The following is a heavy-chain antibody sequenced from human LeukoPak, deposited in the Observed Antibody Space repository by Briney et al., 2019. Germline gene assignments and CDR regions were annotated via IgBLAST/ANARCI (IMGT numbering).Heavy chain of an antibody. Sequence: GGSPRLSCAASGFTFSSYAMHWVRQAPGKGLEWVAVISYDGSNKYYADSVKGRFTISRDNSKNTLYLQMNSLRAEDTAVYYCARETVLLWFGESHNWFDPWGQGTLVTVSS. CDR3: ARETVLLWFGESHNWFDP. V-gene: IGHV3-30-3*01. CDR2: ISYDGSNK. J-gene: IGHJ5*02. D-gene: IGHD3-10*01. CDR1: GFTFSSYA.